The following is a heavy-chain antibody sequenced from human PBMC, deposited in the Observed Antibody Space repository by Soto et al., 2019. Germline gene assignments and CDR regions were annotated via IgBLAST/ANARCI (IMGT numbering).Heavy chain of an antibody. V-gene: IGHV4-30-4*06. D-gene: IGHD3-16*01. Sequence: WRSSGRNPGKGLEWFGHFYYSGNTDYNTSLTSRLAISIDTSKNQFSLKLSSVTAADTAVYFCAREGGESADGLYYFDSWGQGSLVTVS. J-gene: IGHJ4*02. CDR3: AREGGESADGLYYFDS. CDR2: FYYSGNT.